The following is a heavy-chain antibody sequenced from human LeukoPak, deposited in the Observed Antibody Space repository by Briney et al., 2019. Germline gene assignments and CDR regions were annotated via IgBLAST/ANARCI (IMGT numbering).Heavy chain of an antibody. V-gene: IGHV4-39*07. J-gene: IGHJ4*02. CDR2: MYHGGNT. CDR1: GASISRSEYY. CDR3: ARAPAAPQDYSDY. D-gene: IGHD6-13*01. Sequence: SETLSLTCAVSGASISRSEYYWGWIRQPPGKGLEWIGSMYHGGNTYYSPSLKSRVTISIDTSKNQFSLKLSSVTAADTAVYYCARAPAAPQDYSDYWGQGTLVTVSS.